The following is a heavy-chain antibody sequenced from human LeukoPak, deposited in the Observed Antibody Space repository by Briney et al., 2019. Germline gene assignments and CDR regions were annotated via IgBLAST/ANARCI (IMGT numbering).Heavy chain of an antibody. J-gene: IGHJ4*02. CDR3: AKWPEGAMDYFDY. CDR2: ISGDGTRT. CDR1: GYTFSKAW. Sequence: GGSLRLSCGVSGYTFSKAWMSWVRQAPGKGLEWVSAISGDGTRTYYADSVKGRFTISRDNSKNTLYLEMSSLRVEDTAIYYCAKWPEGAMDYFDYWGQGTLVTVSS. D-gene: IGHD3-16*01. V-gene: IGHV3-23*01.